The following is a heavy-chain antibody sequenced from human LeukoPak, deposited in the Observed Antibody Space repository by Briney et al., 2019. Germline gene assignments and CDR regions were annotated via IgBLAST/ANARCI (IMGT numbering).Heavy chain of an antibody. Sequence: GGSLRLSCAASGFTFSSYEMNWVRQAPGKGLEWVAYISSSGSTIYYADSVKGRFTISRDNSKDTLFLQMSSLRTEDTAVYYCAKVLTGDCGSTSCPFDSWGQRTLVTVSS. V-gene: IGHV3-48*03. CDR3: AKVLTGDCGSTSCPFDS. CDR2: ISSSGSTI. J-gene: IGHJ4*02. D-gene: IGHD2-2*01. CDR1: GFTFSSYE.